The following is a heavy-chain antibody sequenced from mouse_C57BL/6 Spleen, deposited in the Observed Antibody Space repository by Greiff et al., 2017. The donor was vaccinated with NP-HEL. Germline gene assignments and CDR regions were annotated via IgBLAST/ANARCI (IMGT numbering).Heavy chain of an antibody. CDR3: ERGAGSSYWYFDV. Sequence: EVQLQQSGPVLVKPGASVKMSCKASGYTFTDYYMNWVKQSHGKSLEWIGVINPYNGGTSYNQKFKGKATLTVDKSSSTAYMELNSLTSEDSAVYYCERGAGSSYWYFDVWGTGTTVTVSS. J-gene: IGHJ1*03. CDR1: GYTFTDYY. V-gene: IGHV1-19*01. CDR2: INPYNGGT. D-gene: IGHD1-1*01.